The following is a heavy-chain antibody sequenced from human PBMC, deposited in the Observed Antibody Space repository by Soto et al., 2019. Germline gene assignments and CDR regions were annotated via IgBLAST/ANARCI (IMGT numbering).Heavy chain of an antibody. CDR3: ARAIWSGYYPYYYYGMDV. D-gene: IGHD3-3*01. Sequence: PSETLSLTCAVCGGSISSGGYSWSWIRQPPGKGLEWIGYIYHSGSTYYNPSLKSRVTISVDRSKNQFSLKLSSVTAADTAVYYCARAIWSGYYPYYYYGMDVWGQGTTVTVSS. CDR2: IYHSGST. CDR1: GGSISSGGYS. J-gene: IGHJ6*02. V-gene: IGHV4-30-2*01.